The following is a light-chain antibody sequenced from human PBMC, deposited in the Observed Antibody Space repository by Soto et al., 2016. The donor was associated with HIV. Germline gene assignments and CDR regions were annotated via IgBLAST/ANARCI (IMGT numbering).Light chain of an antibody. J-gene: IGLJ2*01. CDR2: DDS. Sequence: SYELTQPPSLSVAPRKTARITCGGNNVGSKSVQWHQQKPGQAPILVLYDDSDRPSGIPERFSGSNSGXTATLTISRVEAGDEADYYCQVWDASTDLVVFGGGTKLTVL. V-gene: IGLV3-21*03. CDR1: NVGSKS. CDR3: QVWDASTDLVV.